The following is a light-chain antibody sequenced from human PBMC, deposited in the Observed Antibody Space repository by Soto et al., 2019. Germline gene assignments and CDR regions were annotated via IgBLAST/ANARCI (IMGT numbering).Light chain of an antibody. CDR2: DAS. V-gene: IGKV1-5*01. J-gene: IGKJ2*01. CDR1: QSISSH. CDR3: QQYSSNFYT. Sequence: DIQMTQSPSTLSASVGDRVTITCRASQSISSHLAWYQQKPGKAPEVLIYDASTLESGVSSRFSGSGSGTKFTLTISNLQPDGFATYFCQQYSSNFYTFGQGTK.